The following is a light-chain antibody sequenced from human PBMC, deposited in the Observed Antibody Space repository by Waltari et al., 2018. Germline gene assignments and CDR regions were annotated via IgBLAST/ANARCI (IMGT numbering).Light chain of an antibody. CDR1: QSVTSY. Sequence: AIRMTQSPSSFSASTGDTVTITCRANQSVTSYLAWYQQKPGRAPKLLLYAVSTLQSGVPSSFTGGGSETDFTLTINCLQSDDFATYYCQQYYSYPYTFGQGTKLEI. J-gene: IGKJ2*01. CDR2: AVS. CDR3: QQYYSYPYT. V-gene: IGKV1-8*01.